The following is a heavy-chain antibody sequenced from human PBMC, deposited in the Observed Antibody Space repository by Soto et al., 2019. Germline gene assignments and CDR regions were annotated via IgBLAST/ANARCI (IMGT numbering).Heavy chain of an antibody. CDR1: GGSISSSGYY. D-gene: IGHD3-16*01. CDR2: IYYNGDT. V-gene: IGHV4-39*01. J-gene: IGHJ4*01. CDR3: ARGRKYYQQETYFFDY. Sequence: QLQLQGSGPGLVEPSETLSLTCTVSGGSISSSGYYWAWLRQPPGRGLEWIGSIYYNGDTYFYPSLTSRATISVDTSKNQFSLKLTSVTAADTALYFCARGRKYYQQETYFFDYWGQGSLVTVSS.